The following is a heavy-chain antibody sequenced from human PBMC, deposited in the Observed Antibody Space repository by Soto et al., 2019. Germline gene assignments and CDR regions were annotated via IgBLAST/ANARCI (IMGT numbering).Heavy chain of an antibody. D-gene: IGHD2-2*01. CDR1: GGTFSNYA. CDR2: IIPIVGTG. CDR3: ARVVILVPTASTHYYYHMDV. J-gene: IGHJ6*02. V-gene: IGHV1-69*01. Sequence: QVQLVQSGAEVRKPGSSVTVSCKASGGTFSNYAISWVRQAPGQGLEWVGGIIPIVGTGSYAQKFQGRVTITADEPTTPAYMEISSLRLDATAVYYWARVVILVPTASTHYYYHMDVWGPGTTVTVSS.